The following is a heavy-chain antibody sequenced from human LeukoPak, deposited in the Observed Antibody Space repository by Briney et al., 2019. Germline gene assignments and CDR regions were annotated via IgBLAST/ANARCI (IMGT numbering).Heavy chain of an antibody. J-gene: IGHJ4*02. CDR1: GFSFGSYA. V-gene: IGHV3-23*01. D-gene: IGHD2-2*02. CDR2: VTGGGST. CDR3: AKDLDHGDIVVVPAAIPPDY. Sequence: GGSLRLSCAASGFSFGSYAMNWVRQAPGKGLEWDSTVTGGGSTYYADSVKGRFTISRDYSKNTIYLQMNSLRAEDTAVYYCAKDLDHGDIVVVPAAIPPDYWGQGTLVTVSS.